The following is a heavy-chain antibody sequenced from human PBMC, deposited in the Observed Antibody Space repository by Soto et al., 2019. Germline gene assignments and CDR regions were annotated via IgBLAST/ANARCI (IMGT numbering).Heavy chain of an antibody. CDR3: ARLGGSYAVPHFDY. J-gene: IGHJ4*02. Sequence: QVQLQESGPGLVRPSETLSLTCTVSGGSINQYYWTWIRQPPGKGLEWMGYIYYSGTTTNYNPSLKSRVTLSVDTSKNQFSLKLSSVTAADTAVYYCARLGGSYAVPHFDYWGEGTLVTVSS. CDR1: GGSINQYY. CDR2: IYYSGTTT. V-gene: IGHV4-59*08. D-gene: IGHD1-26*01.